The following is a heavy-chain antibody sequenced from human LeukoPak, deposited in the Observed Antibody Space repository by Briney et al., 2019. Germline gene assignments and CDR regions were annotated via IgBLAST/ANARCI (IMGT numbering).Heavy chain of an antibody. V-gene: IGHV1-2*02. Sequence: ASVKVSCKASGYTFTGYYMHWVRQAPGQGLEWMGWINPNSGGTNYAQKFQGRVTMTRDTSISTAYMELSRLRSDDTAVYYYAREWAMGAHYYFDFWGQGTLVTVSS. J-gene: IGHJ4*02. CDR2: INPNSGGT. D-gene: IGHD1-26*01. CDR3: AREWAMGAHYYFDF. CDR1: GYTFTGYY.